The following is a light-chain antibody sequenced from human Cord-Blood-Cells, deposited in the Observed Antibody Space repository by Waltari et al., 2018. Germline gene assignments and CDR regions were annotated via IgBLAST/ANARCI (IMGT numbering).Light chain of an antibody. CDR2: AAS. CDR3: QQSYSTPPT. CDR1: QSISSY. J-gene: IGKJ2*01. Sequence: DIQITQAPSSLSAFVGERVTITCRASQSISSYLNWYQQKPGKAPKLLIYAASSLQSGVPSRFSGSGSGTDFTLTISSLQPEDFATYYCQQSYSTPPTFGQGTKLEIK. V-gene: IGKV1-39*01.